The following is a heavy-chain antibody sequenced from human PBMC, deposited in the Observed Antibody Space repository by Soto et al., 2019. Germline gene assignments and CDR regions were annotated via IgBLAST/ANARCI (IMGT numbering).Heavy chain of an antibody. V-gene: IGHV4-59*01. CDR2: IYYSGTT. J-gene: IGHJ4*02. CDR3: ARHTPPARFDY. CDR1: GGSISSYY. Sequence: PSETLSLTCTVSGGSISSYYWTWSRQPPGKGLEWIGYIYYSGTTKYNPSLRSRVTISVDTSKNQFSLKLSSVTAADTAMYYCARHTPPARFDYWGQGTLVTRLL.